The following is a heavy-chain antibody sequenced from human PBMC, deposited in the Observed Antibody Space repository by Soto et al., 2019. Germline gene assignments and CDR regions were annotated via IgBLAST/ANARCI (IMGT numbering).Heavy chain of an antibody. CDR1: GFTFSSYG. D-gene: IGHD6-6*01. J-gene: IGHJ6*02. Sequence: RRLSCAASGFTFSSYGMHWVRQAPGKGLEWVAVIWYDGSQKKYADSVKGRFTISRDNSKYTLSLQMSSLRAEDTAVYYCAREYSSSPYFFYYGFDVWGQGTTVTVSS. CDR3: AREYSSSPYFFYYGFDV. V-gene: IGHV3-33*01. CDR2: IWYDGSQK.